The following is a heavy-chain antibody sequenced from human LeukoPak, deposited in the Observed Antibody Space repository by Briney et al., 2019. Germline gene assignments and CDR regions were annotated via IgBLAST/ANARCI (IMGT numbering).Heavy chain of an antibody. CDR3: AKNQFGELTDY. J-gene: IGHJ4*02. CDR1: GFTFSSYW. Sequence: GGSLRLSCTASGFTFSSYWMHWVRQAPGKGLVWVSRINSDGGSTSYADSVKGRFTISRDNAKNTLYLQMNSLRAEDTAVYYCAKNQFGELTDYWGQGTLVTVSS. CDR2: INSDGGST. V-gene: IGHV3-74*01. D-gene: IGHD3-10*01.